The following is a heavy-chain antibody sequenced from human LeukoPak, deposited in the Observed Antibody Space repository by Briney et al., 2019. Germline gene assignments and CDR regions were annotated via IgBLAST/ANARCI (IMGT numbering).Heavy chain of an antibody. CDR2: IYSSGST. CDR1: GGSISSYY. J-gene: IGHJ3*02. V-gene: IGHV4-4*07. D-gene: IGHD6-25*01. CDR3: ARDSTQRAFDI. Sequence: SETLSLTCTVSGGSISSYYWSWIRRPAGKGLEWIGRIYSSGSTNYNPSLKSRVTMSVDTSKNQFSLKLSSVTAADTAVYYCARDSTQRAFDIWGQGTMVTVSS.